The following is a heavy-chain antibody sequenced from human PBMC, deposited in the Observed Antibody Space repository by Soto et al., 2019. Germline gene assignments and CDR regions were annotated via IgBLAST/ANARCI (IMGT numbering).Heavy chain of an antibody. D-gene: IGHD3-10*01. V-gene: IGHV3-64D*06. CDR1: GFTFSSCA. CDR2: ISSNGGSI. CDR3: VKGYGSGTYYVEYFDY. Sequence: HPGGSLRLSCAASGFTFSSCAMGWVRQAPGKGLEYVAAISSNGGSIYYVDSVKGRFTISRDNSKSTLYLQMSSLRPEDTAVYYCVKGYGSGTYYVEYFDYWGQGTLVTVSS. J-gene: IGHJ4*02.